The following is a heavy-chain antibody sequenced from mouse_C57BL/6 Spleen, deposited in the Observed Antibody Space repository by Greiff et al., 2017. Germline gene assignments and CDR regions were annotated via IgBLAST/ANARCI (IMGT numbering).Heavy chain of an antibody. J-gene: IGHJ3*01. CDR1: GFTFSSYT. CDR3: ARHEGIYDGYYGFAY. Sequence: EVKLVESGGGLVKPGGSLKLSCAASGFTFSSYTMSWVRQTPEKRLEWVATISGGGGNTYYPDSVKGRFTISRDNAKKALYLQMSSLRSEDTALYYCARHEGIYDGYYGFAYWGQGTLVTVSA. V-gene: IGHV5-9*01. CDR2: ISGGGGNT. D-gene: IGHD2-3*01.